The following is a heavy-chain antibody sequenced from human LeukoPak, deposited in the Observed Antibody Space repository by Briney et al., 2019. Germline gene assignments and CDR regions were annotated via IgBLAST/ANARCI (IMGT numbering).Heavy chain of an antibody. V-gene: IGHV1-58*01. J-gene: IGHJ4*02. Sequence: ASVTVSCTASGYTFTSSAVQWVRQARGQRLEWIGWIVVGSGNTNYAQKFQERVTITRDMSTSTAYMELSSLRSEDTAVYYCAAVGHYYDSSGYSMFDYWGQGTLVTVSS. CDR2: IVVGSGNT. D-gene: IGHD3-22*01. CDR1: GYTFTSSA. CDR3: AAVGHYYDSSGYSMFDY.